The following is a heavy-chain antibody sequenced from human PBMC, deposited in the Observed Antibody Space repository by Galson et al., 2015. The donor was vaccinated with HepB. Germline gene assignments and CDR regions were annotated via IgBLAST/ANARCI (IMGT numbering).Heavy chain of an antibody. V-gene: IGHV4-34*01. J-gene: IGHJ6*02. CDR2: INHSGST. Sequence: LSLTCAVYGGSFSGYYWSWIRQPPGKGLEWIGEINHSGSTNYTPSLKSRVTISVDTSKNQFSLKLSSVTAADTAVYYCARGIVVVPAATPRPRMDVCGQGTTVTASS. CDR3: ARGIVVVPAATPRPRMDV. D-gene: IGHD2-2*01. CDR1: GGSFSGYY.